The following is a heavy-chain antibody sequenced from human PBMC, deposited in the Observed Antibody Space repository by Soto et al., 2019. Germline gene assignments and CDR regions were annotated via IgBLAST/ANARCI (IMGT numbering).Heavy chain of an antibody. CDR3: ARGGLIRGVLYY. CDR1: DGSSNNYY. Sequence: QVQLQQWGAGLLKPSETLSLTCAVYDGSSNNYYWSWIRQPPGQGLEWIGEINHSGSTNYNASLKSRVTISEDTSKKQFSRELRFVTAADTAVYYCARGGLIRGVLYYWGQGTLVTVSS. D-gene: IGHD3-10*01. V-gene: IGHV4-34*01. J-gene: IGHJ4*02. CDR2: INHSGST.